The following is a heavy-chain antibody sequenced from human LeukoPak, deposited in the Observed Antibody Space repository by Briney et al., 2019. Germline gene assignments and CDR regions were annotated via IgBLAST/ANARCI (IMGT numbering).Heavy chain of an antibody. V-gene: IGHV4-4*07. Sequence: SETLSLICSVSGDSVTNLYWSWIRQPAGERLEWIGRIFASGGTSLNPSLKSRATMSLDTSKNQFSLNLRSVTAADTAVYFCARDGGPQWDYYYMDVWGKGTTVTVSS. CDR1: GDSVTNLY. J-gene: IGHJ6*03. CDR2: IFASGGT. CDR3: ARDGGPQWDYYYMDV. D-gene: IGHD1-26*01.